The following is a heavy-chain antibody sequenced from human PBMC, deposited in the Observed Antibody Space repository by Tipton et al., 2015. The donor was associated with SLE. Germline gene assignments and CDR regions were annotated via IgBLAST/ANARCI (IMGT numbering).Heavy chain of an antibody. J-gene: IGHJ4*02. V-gene: IGHV4-38-2*02. CDR1: SFSISSGHY. D-gene: IGHD6-19*01. CDR3: ARARQWLVGDY. CDR2: IHHSGST. Sequence: TLSLTCTVSSFSISSGHYWGWVRQPPGKGLEWIGTIHHSGSTYYNPSLKSRVTISVDTSKKHFSLRLTSVTAADTAVYYCARARQWLVGDYWGQGTLVIVSS.